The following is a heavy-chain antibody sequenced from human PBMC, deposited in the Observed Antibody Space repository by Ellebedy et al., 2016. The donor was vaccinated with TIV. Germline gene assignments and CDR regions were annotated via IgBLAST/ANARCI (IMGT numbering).Heavy chain of an antibody. V-gene: IGHV4-59*01. CDR2: IYQTGPYQRGST. CDR3: ARERFVAVAAPAFDF. CDR1: GDSITNSF. D-gene: IGHD6-19*01. J-gene: IGHJ4*02. Sequence: PSETLSLTCTVSGDSITNSFWTWIRQTPGKRLEWIGYIYQTGPYQRGSTNFNPSFKSRVTISIDTSRKEFSLKLKSVTAADTAIYYCARERFVAVAAPAFDFWGQGALVTVSS.